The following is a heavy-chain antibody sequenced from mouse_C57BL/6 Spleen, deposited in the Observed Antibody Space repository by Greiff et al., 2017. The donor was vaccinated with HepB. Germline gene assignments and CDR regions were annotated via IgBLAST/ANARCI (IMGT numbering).Heavy chain of an antibody. CDR2: IHPNSGST. Sequence: VQLQQPGAELVKPGASVKLSCKASGYTFTSYWMHWVKQRPGQGLEWIGMIHPNSGSTNYNEKFKSKATLTVDKSSSTAYMQLSSLTSEDSAVYYCARGTTVVGRTFDYWGQGTTLTVSS. J-gene: IGHJ2*01. CDR3: ARGTTVVGRTFDY. D-gene: IGHD1-1*01. V-gene: IGHV1-64*01. CDR1: GYTFTSYW.